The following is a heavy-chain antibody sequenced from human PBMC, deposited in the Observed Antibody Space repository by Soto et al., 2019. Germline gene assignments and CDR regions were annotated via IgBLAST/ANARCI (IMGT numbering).Heavy chain of an antibody. J-gene: IGHJ6*02. Sequence: GSGPTLVNPTQTLTLTCTFSGFSLSTSGVGVGWIRQPPGKALEWLALIYWDDDKRYSPSLKSRLTITKDTSKNQVVLTMTNMDPVDTATYYCAHSQELRYFDWLLSPDYYGMDVWGQGTTVTVSS. V-gene: IGHV2-5*02. CDR1: GFSLSTSGVG. CDR3: AHSQELRYFDWLLSPDYYGMDV. D-gene: IGHD3-9*01. CDR2: IYWDDDK.